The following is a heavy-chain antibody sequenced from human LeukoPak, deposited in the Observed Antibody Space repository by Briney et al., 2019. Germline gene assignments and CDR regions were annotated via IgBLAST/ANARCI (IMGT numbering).Heavy chain of an antibody. D-gene: IGHD4-17*01. CDR1: GFTFSSHW. J-gene: IGHJ4*02. Sequence: QPGGSLRLSCAASGFTFSSHWMHWARQAPGKGLVWVSRINGDETSTAYADSVKGRFTISRDNAKNTLYLQMNSLRADDTAVYYCVRARTTAPNLFDYWGQGTLVTVSS. CDR3: VRARTTAPNLFDY. CDR2: INGDETST. V-gene: IGHV3-74*01.